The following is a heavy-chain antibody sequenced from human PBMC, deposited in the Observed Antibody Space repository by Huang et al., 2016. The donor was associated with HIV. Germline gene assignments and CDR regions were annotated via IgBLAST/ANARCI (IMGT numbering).Heavy chain of an antibody. CDR1: GGSLSGYY. CDR3: ARDATKNPRGWFDP. D-gene: IGHD3-10*01. V-gene: IGHV4-34*02. J-gene: IGHJ5*02. CDR2: INLLGIL. Sequence: QVHLQQWGAGLLKSAETLSLTCAVYGGSLSGYYWSWLRQTPGKGRDWIGEINLLGILNYNPSVKSRVSISMDGSKKQFALKLRSISDADTAVYFCARDATKNPRGWFDPWGQGTLVTVSS.